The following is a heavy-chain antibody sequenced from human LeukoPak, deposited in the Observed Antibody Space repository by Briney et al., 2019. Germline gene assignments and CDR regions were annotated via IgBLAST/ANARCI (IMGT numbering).Heavy chain of an antibody. V-gene: IGHV1-8*01. CDR2: MNPNSGST. D-gene: IGHD3-22*01. CDR1: GYTFTSYD. CDR3: ARYWFDYYDSSGYVDI. Sequence: ASVKVSCKASGYTFTSYDINWVRQATGQGLEWMGWMNPNSGSTGYAQKFQGRVTMTRNTSISTAYMELSRLRSEDTAVYYCARYWFDYYDSSGYVDIWGQGTMVTVSS. J-gene: IGHJ3*02.